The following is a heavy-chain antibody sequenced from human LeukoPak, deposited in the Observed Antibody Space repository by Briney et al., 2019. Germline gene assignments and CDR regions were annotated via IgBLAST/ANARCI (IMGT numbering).Heavy chain of an antibody. J-gene: IGHJ5*02. D-gene: IGHD2-8*01. Sequence: GASVKVSCKASGYTFTSYGISWVRQAPGQGLEWMGWISAFNGNTNYAQMLQGRLTMTTDTSSSTAYMELRSLRSDDTAVYYCARVGGQCATGICYTSGSWGQGTLVTVSS. CDR2: ISAFNGNT. CDR3: ARVGGQCATGICYTSGS. CDR1: GYTFTSYG. V-gene: IGHV1-18*01.